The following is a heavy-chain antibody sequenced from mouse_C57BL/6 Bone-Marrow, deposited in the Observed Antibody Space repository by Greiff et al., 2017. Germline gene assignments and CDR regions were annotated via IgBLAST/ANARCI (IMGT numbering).Heavy chain of an antibody. D-gene: IGHD4-1*01. CDR1: GYTFTSYT. V-gene: IGHV1-4*01. CDR2: INPSSGYT. CDR3: ASVGANWESDY. Sequence: QVQLQQSGAELARPGASVKMYCKASGYTFTSYTMHWVKQRPGQGLEWIGYINPSSGYTKYNQKFKDKATLTADKSSSTAYMQLSSLTAEDSAVYYCASVGANWESDYWGQGTTLTVSS. J-gene: IGHJ2*01.